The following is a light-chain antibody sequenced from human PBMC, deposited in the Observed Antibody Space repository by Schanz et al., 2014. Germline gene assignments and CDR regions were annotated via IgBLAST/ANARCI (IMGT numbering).Light chain of an antibody. CDR2: GSY. CDR3: QQRSNWPLT. J-gene: IGKJ4*01. CDR1: QSVSSN. Sequence: EVVMTQSPATLSVSPGERATLSCRASQSVSSNLAWYQQKPGQAPRLLMYGSYRRATGVADRFSGSGSGTDFTLTISRLEPDDFAVYYCQQRSNWPLTFGGGTKVEI. V-gene: IGKV3D-15*01.